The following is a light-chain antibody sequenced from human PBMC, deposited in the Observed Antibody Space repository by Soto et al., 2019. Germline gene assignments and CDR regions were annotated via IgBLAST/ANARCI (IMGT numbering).Light chain of an antibody. CDR3: QQYYSTPPVT. J-gene: IGKJ5*01. CDR1: QSVLYSSNNKNY. Sequence: DIVMTQSPDSLAVSLGERATINCKSSQSVLYSSNNKNYLAWYQQKPGQPPRMLLSWASTRASGVPDRFSGSGSETDFDLTISSLQAEDVAVYYCQQYYSTPPVTFGQGTRLEI. CDR2: WAS. V-gene: IGKV4-1*01.